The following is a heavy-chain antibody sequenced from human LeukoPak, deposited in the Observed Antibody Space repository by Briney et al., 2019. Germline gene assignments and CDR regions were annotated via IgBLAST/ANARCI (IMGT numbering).Heavy chain of an antibody. CDR1: GFTFSSYS. D-gene: IGHD3-10*01. J-gene: IGHJ6*04. Sequence: GGSLRLSCAASGFTFSSYSMNWVRQAPGKGLEWVSSISSSSSYIYYADSVKGRFTISRDNAKNSLYLQMNSLRAEGTAVYYCARVRYGSGSYPRSAAYYYYYGMDVWGKGTTVTVSS. CDR3: ARVRYGSGSYPRSAAYYYYYGMDV. CDR2: ISSSSSYI. V-gene: IGHV3-21*01.